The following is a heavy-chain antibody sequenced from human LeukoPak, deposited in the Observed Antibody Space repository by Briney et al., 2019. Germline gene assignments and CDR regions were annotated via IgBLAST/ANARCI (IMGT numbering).Heavy chain of an antibody. V-gene: IGHV3-23*01. CDR2: ISGSGGST. Sequence: PGGSLRLSCAASGFTFSSYAMSWVRQAPGKGLEWVSAISGSGGSTYYADSVKGRFTISRDNSKNTLYLQMNSLRAEDTAVYYCAKVGKLVPAALRNYDYWGQGTLVTVSS. J-gene: IGHJ4*02. CDR3: AKVGKLVPAALRNYDY. D-gene: IGHD2-2*01. CDR1: GFTFSSYA.